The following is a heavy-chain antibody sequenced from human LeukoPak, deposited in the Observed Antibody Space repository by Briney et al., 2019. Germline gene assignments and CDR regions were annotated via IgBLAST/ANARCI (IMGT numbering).Heavy chain of an antibody. Sequence: SETLSLTCAVYGGSFSGYYWSWIRQPPGKGLEWIGEINHSGSTNYNPSLKSRVTISVDTSKNQFSLKLSSVTAADTAVYYCARLGYGSGGYWGQGTLVTVSS. CDR1: GGSFSGYY. D-gene: IGHD3-10*01. V-gene: IGHV4-34*01. CDR3: ARLGYGSGGY. J-gene: IGHJ4*02. CDR2: INHSGST.